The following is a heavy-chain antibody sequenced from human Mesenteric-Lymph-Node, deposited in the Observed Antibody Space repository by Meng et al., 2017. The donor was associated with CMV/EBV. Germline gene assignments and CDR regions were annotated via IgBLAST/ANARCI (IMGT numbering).Heavy chain of an antibody. Sequence: GESLKISCAASGFTFSNYGIHWVRQAPGKGLEWVTFIRYDGSNKYYADSVKGRFTISRDDSKNTLYLQLNSLRAEDSAVYYCAKGEYYYDYSGSYYSYFFDYWGQGTVVTVSS. CDR2: IRYDGSNK. CDR1: GFTFSNYG. J-gene: IGHJ4*02. V-gene: IGHV3-30*02. D-gene: IGHD3-22*01. CDR3: AKGEYYYDYSGSYYSYFFDY.